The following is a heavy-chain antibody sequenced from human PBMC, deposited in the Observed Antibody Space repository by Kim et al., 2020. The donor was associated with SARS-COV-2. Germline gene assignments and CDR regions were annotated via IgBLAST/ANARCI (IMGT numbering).Heavy chain of an antibody. V-gene: IGHV3-21*01. J-gene: IGHJ4*02. CDR1: GFTFSSYS. CDR3: ARDLRYCSSTSCYQYANY. CDR2: ISSSSSYI. D-gene: IGHD2-2*01. Sequence: GGSRLSCAASGFTFSSYSMNWVRQAPGKGLEWVSSISSSSSYIYYADSVKGRFTISRDNAKNSLYLQMNSLRAEDTAVYYCARDLRYCSSTSCYQYANYWGQGTLVTVSS.